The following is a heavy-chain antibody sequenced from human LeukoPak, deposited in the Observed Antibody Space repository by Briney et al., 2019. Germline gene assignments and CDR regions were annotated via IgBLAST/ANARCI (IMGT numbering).Heavy chain of an antibody. D-gene: IGHD6-6*01. CDR1: GDSISSSYYY. J-gene: IGHJ6*03. CDR3: ARGGDIAARGYYYYYYMDV. CDR2: MFYSGST. Sequence: KSSETLSLTCTDSGDSISSSYYYWGGIRQPPGRGLEWIGSMFYSGSTYYNPSLKSRVTISVDTSKNQVSLKLSSVTAADTAVYYCARGGDIAARGYYYYYYMDVWGKGTTVTVSS. V-gene: IGHV4-39*07.